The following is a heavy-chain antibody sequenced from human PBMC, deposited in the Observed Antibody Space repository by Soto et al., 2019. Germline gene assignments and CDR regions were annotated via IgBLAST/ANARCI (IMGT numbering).Heavy chain of an antibody. V-gene: IGHV3-30*03. D-gene: IGHD3-22*01. CDR2: ISSDGHHQ. Sequence: PGGSLRLSCATSGFSFNDYAMYWVRQAPGQGLEWVAIISSDGHHQFYLDNLRGRFTVSRDNSKNTLYLQMNSLRPEDTAVYYCSRGTYYPQSSGLHADYWGPGTVVTV. CDR1: GFSFNDYA. J-gene: IGHJ4*02. CDR3: SRGTYYPQSSGLHADY.